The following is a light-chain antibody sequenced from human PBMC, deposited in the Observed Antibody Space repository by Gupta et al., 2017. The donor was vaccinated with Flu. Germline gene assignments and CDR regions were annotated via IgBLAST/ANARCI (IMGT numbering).Light chain of an antibody. CDR2: GAV. CDR1: QNISSRY. CDR3: HQHGSSPWT. Sequence: EIVSTQSPGTLYLSPGERGTLSCWASQNISSRYLAWYKQKFGQAPRLLMYGAVNSATGIPDRFSGSGSWTDFTLTIIRLEPEDFAVDYCHQHGSSPWTFGQGTKVEIK. V-gene: IGKV3-20*01. J-gene: IGKJ1*01.